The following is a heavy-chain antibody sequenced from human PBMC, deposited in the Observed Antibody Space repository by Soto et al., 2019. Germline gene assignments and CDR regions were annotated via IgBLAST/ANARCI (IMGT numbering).Heavy chain of an antibody. J-gene: IGHJ4*02. CDR3: TRETVAGITGLDY. CDR1: GFNVGAFA. V-gene: IGHV3-23*01. Sequence: GSLRLSCAASGFNVGAFAVNWVRQAPGKGLEWVSGVRVSYGFIYYADSVRGRFSISRDASENILYLQMNSLRVDDTALYYCTRETVAGITGLDYWGPGTLVTVSS. CDR2: VRVSYGFI. D-gene: IGHD1-20*01.